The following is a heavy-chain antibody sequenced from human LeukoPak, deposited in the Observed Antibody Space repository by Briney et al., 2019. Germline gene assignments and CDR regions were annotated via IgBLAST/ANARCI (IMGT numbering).Heavy chain of an antibody. D-gene: IGHD5-12*01. V-gene: IGHV4-34*01. Sequence: GSLRLSCEASGLTLRDYKLNWVRQAPGKGLEWIGEINHSGSTNYNPSLKSRVTISVDTSKNQFSLKLSSVTAADTAVYYCARGRRIVATIGEDYFDYWGQGTLVTVSS. CDR1: GLTLRDYK. J-gene: IGHJ4*02. CDR3: ARGRRIVATIGEDYFDY. CDR2: INHSGST.